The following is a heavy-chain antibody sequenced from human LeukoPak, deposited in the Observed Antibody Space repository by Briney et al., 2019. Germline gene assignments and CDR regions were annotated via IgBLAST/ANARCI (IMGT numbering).Heavy chain of an antibody. J-gene: IGHJ3*01. CDR3: ARRTPRCGGTCYDAFDV. V-gene: IGHV1-8*01. Sequence: ASVKVSCKASGYTFIDYDINWVRQAPGQGLEWMGLMSPHNGHTEYAQNFQGRVTMTRDTSTGTAYMELRSLRSADTAVYYCARRTPRCGGTCYDAFDVWGQGTMVTVSS. D-gene: IGHD2-21*01. CDR1: GYTFIDYD. CDR2: MSPHNGHT.